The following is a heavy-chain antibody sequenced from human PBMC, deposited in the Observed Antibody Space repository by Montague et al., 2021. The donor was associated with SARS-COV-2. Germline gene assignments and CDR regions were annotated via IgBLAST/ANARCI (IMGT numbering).Heavy chain of an antibody. CDR2: IDSGGYN. J-gene: IGHJ5*01. Sequence: TLSLTCTVSGGSINSITHYWSWIRQPAGKGLEWIGRIDSGGYNNYNPSLKSRVTMSMDTSKNQFFLNLTSLTAADTAVYYCARVLGKVTDSWGQGTLVTVSS. V-gene: IGHV4-61*02. CDR1: GGSINSITHY. CDR3: ARVLGKVTDS. D-gene: IGHD3-16*01.